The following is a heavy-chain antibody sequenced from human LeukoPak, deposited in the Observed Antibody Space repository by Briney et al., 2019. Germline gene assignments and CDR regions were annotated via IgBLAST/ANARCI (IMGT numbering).Heavy chain of an antibody. CDR3: ATPSNRYGSGTQVGMDV. CDR2: IYSGGST. CDR1: GFTFSSYA. Sequence: PGGSLRLSCAASGFTFSSYAMSWVRQAAGKGLEWVSVIYSGGSTYYADSVKGRFTISRDNSKNTLYLQMNSLRAEDTAVYYCATPSNRYGSGTQVGMDVWGQGTTVTVSS. J-gene: IGHJ6*02. D-gene: IGHD3-10*01. V-gene: IGHV3-66*04.